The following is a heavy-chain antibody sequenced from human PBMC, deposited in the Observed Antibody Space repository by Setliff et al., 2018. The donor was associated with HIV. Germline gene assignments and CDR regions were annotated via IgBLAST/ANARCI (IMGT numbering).Heavy chain of an antibody. Sequence: ASVKLSCKASGYTFTGYYMHWVRQAPGQGLEWMGRINPNSGGTNYAQKFQGWVTMTRDTSISTAYMELSRLRSDDTAVYYCARDSGAAGISGFDYWGQGTLVTVCS. J-gene: IGHJ4*02. CDR3: ARDSGAAGISGFDY. D-gene: IGHD6-13*01. V-gene: IGHV1-2*04. CDR2: INPNSGGT. CDR1: GYTFTGYY.